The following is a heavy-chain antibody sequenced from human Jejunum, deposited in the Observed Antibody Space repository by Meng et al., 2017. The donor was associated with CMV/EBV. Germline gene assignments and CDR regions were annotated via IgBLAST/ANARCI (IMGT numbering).Heavy chain of an antibody. Sequence: QVQLQESGPGLVKASGTLSLTCTVSGDSMSSYYWSWIRPPPGKGLEWIGYIYYNGNTNYNPSLKSRVTMSVATSKNQFSLKLTYVTAADTAVYYCARGLYSGSYPGRYWGQGTLVTVSS. CDR3: ARGLYSGSYPGRY. V-gene: IGHV4-59*01. D-gene: IGHD1-26*01. CDR1: GDSMSSYY. J-gene: IGHJ4*02. CDR2: IYYNGNT.